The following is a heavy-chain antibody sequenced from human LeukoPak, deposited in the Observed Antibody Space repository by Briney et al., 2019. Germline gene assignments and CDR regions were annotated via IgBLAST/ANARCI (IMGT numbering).Heavy chain of an antibody. CDR3: ARHRTRTYYDILTGFDPDTTFDY. V-gene: IGHV4-59*08. CDR2: IYYTGST. CDR1: GDSISSSY. Sequence: PSETLSLTCTVSGDSISSSYWSWIRQPPGKGLEWIGYIYYTGSTDYNPSLKSRVTISIETSKTQFSLKLSSVTAADTAVYYCARHRTRTYYDILTGFDPDTTFDYWGQGTLVTVSS. D-gene: IGHD3-9*01. J-gene: IGHJ4*02.